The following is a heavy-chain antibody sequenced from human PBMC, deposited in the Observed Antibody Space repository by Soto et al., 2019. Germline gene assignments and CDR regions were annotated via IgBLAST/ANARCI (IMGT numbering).Heavy chain of an antibody. D-gene: IGHD2-2*01. CDR3: ARGYQPLDV. CDR2: INAGNGNK. Sequence: QVQLVQSGAEVKKPGASVKVSCKASGYTFTSYAMHWVRQAPGQRLEWMGWINAGNGNKKYSQKFQGRVTITRDTSASTAYMELSSLRSEDTAVYYCARGYQPLDVWGQGTTVTVSS. J-gene: IGHJ6*02. CDR1: GYTFTSYA. V-gene: IGHV1-3*01.